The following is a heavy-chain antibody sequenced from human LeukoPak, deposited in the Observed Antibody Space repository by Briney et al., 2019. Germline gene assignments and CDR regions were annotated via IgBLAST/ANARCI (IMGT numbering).Heavy chain of an antibody. J-gene: IGHJ4*02. Sequence: GGSLRLSCAGSGFTFSTYSMNWVRQAPGKGLEWVSYISSSRRTIYYADSVKGRFTISRDNAKNSLYLQMNSLRAEDTAVYYCARDFRFLEDYWGQGTLVTVSS. CDR1: GFTFSTYS. V-gene: IGHV3-48*04. D-gene: IGHD3-3*01. CDR3: ARDFRFLEDY. CDR2: ISSSRRTI.